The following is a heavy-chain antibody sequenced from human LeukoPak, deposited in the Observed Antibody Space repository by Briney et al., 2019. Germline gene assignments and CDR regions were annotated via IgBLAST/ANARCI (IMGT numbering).Heavy chain of an antibody. Sequence: GGSLRLSCVASGFNFNMFWMSWVRQAPGKGLEWVTNIKQDGSAKFYVGSVRGRFDISRDNAKNSLYLQMNSLRAEDTAVYYCARDYRYYYGSGNIPDAFDIWGQGTMVTVSS. CDR2: IKQDGSAK. CDR3: ARDYRYYYGSGNIPDAFDI. D-gene: IGHD3-10*01. V-gene: IGHV3-7*01. CDR1: GFNFNMFW. J-gene: IGHJ3*02.